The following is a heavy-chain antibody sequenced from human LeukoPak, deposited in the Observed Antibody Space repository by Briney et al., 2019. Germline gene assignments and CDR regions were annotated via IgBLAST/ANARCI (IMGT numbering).Heavy chain of an antibody. V-gene: IGHV3-30*18. Sequence: GGSLRLSCAASGFTFSSYGMHWVRQAPGKGLEWVAVISYDGSNKYYADSVKGRFTISRDNSKNTLYQQMNSLRAEDTAVYYCAKDYCSGGSCYSPDYWGQGTLVTVSS. CDR2: ISYDGSNK. CDR3: AKDYCSGGSCYSPDY. J-gene: IGHJ4*02. CDR1: GFTFSSYG. D-gene: IGHD2-15*01.